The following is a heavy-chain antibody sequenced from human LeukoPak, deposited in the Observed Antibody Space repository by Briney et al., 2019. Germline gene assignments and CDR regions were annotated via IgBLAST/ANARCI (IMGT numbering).Heavy chain of an antibody. D-gene: IGHD6-6*01. CDR1: GFTFSSYA. V-gene: IGHV3-23*01. J-gene: IGHJ4*02. CDR2: ISGSGGST. CDR3: TTEVYSSSVY. Sequence: SGGSLRLSCAASGFTFSSYAMTWVRQAPGKGLEWVSPISGSGGSTYYADSVKGRFTISRDNSKNTLYLQMNSLKTEDTAVYYCTTEVYSSSVYWGQGTLVTVSS.